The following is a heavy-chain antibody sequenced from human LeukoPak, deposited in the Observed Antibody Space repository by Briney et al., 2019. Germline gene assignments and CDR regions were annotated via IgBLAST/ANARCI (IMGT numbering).Heavy chain of an antibody. V-gene: IGHV3-48*01. CDR2: ISTGSGTV. D-gene: IGHD4-17*01. CDR3: ARVGHDYGVSIFWHFDL. CDR1: GITFSTSS. Sequence: GGSLRLSCEVSGITFSTSSMNWVRQAPGKGLEWISYISTGSGTVYYAESVKGRFTISRDNAKNSLYLQMNNLRAEDTAVYYCARVGHDYGVSIFWHFDLWGRGTLVTVSS. J-gene: IGHJ2*01.